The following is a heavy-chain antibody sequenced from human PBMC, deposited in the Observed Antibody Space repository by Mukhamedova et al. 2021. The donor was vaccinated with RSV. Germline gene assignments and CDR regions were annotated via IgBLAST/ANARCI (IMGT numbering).Heavy chain of an antibody. CDR2: IYTSGST. D-gene: IGHD2/OR15-2a*01. Sequence: AGKGLEWIGRIYTSGSTNYNPSLKSRVTISVDTSKNQFSLKLSSVTAADTAVYYCARDRISTAEGDNNWFDPWGQG. V-gene: IGHV4-61*02. CDR3: ARDRISTAEGDNNWFDP. J-gene: IGHJ5*02.